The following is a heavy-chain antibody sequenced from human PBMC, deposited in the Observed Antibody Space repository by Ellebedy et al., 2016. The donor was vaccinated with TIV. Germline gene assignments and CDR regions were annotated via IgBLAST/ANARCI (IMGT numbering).Heavy chain of an antibody. CDR2: ISYDGSNK. D-gene: IGHD5-18*01. CDR3: ANLDPGFPDSYGLDY. Sequence: PGGSLRLSCAASGFTFSSYGMHWVRQAPGKGLEWVAVISYDGSNKYYADSVKGRFTISRDNSKNTLYLQMNSLRAEDTAVYYCANLDPGFPDSYGLDYWGQGTLVTVSS. V-gene: IGHV3-30*18. CDR1: GFTFSSYG. J-gene: IGHJ4*02.